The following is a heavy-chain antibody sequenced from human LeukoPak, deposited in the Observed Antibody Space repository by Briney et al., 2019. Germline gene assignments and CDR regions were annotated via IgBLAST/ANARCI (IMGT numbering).Heavy chain of an antibody. V-gene: IGHV4-59*12. Sequence: PSETLSLTCTVSGGSISSYYWSWIRQPPGKGLEWIGYIYYSGSTNYNPSLKSRVTISVDTSKNQFSLKLSSVTAADTAVYYCARGRQQWLVILWYFDYWGQGTLVTVSS. CDR1: GGSISSYY. J-gene: IGHJ4*02. D-gene: IGHD6-19*01. CDR2: IYYSGST. CDR3: ARGRQQWLVILWYFDY.